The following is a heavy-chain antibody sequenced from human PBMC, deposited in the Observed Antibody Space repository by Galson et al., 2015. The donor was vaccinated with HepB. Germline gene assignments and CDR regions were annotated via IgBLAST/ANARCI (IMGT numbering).Heavy chain of an antibody. CDR1: GYTFTSYA. J-gene: IGHJ6*02. Sequence: SVKVSCKASGYTFTSYAMNWVRQAPGQGLEWMGWINTNTGNPTYAQGFTGRFVFPLDTSVSTAYLQISSLKAEDTAVYYCARASYGSGSWYYYYYYGMDVWGQGTTVTVSS. V-gene: IGHV7-4-1*02. CDR2: INTNTGNP. CDR3: ARASYGSGSWYYYYYYGMDV. D-gene: IGHD3-10*01.